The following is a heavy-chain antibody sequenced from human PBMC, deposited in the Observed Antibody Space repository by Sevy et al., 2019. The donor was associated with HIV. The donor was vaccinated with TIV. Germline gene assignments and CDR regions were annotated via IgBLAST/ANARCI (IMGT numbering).Heavy chain of an antibody. Sequence: GGSLRLSCAASGFTFSNYEMNWVRQAPGKGLEWVSHITSSGSSIYYADSVKGRFTISRDNAKNSLYLQMNSLRVDDTAVYYCARNGGAYDTGFDPWGQGTLVTVSS. V-gene: IGHV3-48*03. CDR3: ARNGGAYDTGFDP. D-gene: IGHD3-22*01. J-gene: IGHJ5*02. CDR1: GFTFSNYE. CDR2: ITSSGSSI.